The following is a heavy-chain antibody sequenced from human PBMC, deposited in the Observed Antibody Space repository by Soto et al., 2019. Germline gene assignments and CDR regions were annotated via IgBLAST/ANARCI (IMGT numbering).Heavy chain of an antibody. D-gene: IGHD6-13*01. V-gene: IGHV6-1*01. CDR1: WDSVSSNSAA. CDR3: ARDLGLAAAGSVPAFDI. Sequence: SQTLSLTCAISWDSVSSNSAACNWIRQSPSRGLEWLGRTYYRSKWYNDYAVSVKSRITINPDTSKNQFSLQLNSVTPEDTAVYYCARDLGLAAAGSVPAFDIWGQGTMVTVSS. J-gene: IGHJ3*02. CDR2: TYYRSKWYN.